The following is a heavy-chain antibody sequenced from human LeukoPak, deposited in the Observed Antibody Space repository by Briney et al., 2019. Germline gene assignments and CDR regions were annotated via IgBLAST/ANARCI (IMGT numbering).Heavy chain of an antibody. CDR2: IYYSGST. Sequence: SETLSLTCTVSSDSIYSSSYYWGWIRQPPGKGLEWIGSIYYSGSTYYNSSLKSRVTISVDTSKNQFSLKLSSLTAADTAVYYCASNWGGDEYYFDYWGQGSLVTVSS. V-gene: IGHV4-39*01. CDR3: ASNWGGDEYYFDY. D-gene: IGHD7-27*01. CDR1: SDSIYSSSYY. J-gene: IGHJ4*02.